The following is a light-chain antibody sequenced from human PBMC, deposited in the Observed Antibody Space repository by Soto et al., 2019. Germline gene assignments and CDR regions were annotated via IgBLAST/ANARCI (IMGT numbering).Light chain of an antibody. CDR1: QSVLSTSNNKNY. V-gene: IGKV4-1*01. J-gene: IGKJ5*01. Sequence: DIVMTQSPEFLAVSLGERATINCRSSQSVLSTSNNKNYLVWYQQKPGQPPKLLISWASTRESGVPDRFSGSGSATDFTLTISSLQAEDVAVYYCQQSYNSPITFGQGTRLEIK. CDR3: QQSYNSPIT. CDR2: WAS.